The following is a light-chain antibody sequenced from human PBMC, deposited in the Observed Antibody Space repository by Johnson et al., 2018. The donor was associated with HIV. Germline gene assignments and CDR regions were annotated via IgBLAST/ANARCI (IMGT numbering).Light chain of an antibody. Sequence: QSVLSQPPSVSAAPGQKVTISCSGSSSNIGNNYVSWYQQLPGTAPKLLIYDNNKRPSGIPDRFSGSKSGTLATLGITGLQTGDEADYYCGTWDSSLSAGRAFGTGTKVTVL. CDR2: DNN. V-gene: IGLV1-51*01. J-gene: IGLJ1*01. CDR1: SSNIGNNY. CDR3: GTWDSSLSAGRA.